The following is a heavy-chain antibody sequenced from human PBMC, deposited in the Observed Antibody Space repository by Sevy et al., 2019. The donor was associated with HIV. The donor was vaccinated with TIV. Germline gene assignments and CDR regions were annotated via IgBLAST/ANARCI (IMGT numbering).Heavy chain of an antibody. Sequence: GGSLRLSCAASGFSFSSYEMNWVRQAPGKGLEWLSYISNSGSSVYYSDSVRGRFTFSRDNARNSLYLQMNSLRAEDTAVYYCARDLPPSATTVAHFDCWGQGTLVTVSS. CDR3: ARDLPPSATTVAHFDC. CDR1: GFSFSSYE. J-gene: IGHJ4*02. D-gene: IGHD4-17*01. V-gene: IGHV3-48*03. CDR2: ISNSGSSV.